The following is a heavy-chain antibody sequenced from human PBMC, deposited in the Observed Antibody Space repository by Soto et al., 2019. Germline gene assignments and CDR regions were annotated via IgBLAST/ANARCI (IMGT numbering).Heavy chain of an antibody. CDR1: GGSISSDDYY. Sequence: SETLSLTCTVSGGSISSDDYYWSWIRQPPGKDLEWIGYIDYSGSTYYKPSLKSRVTISVDTSKKQFSLKLRSVSAADTAVYYCARDDQPNCGSGFDYWGQGILVTVSS. V-gene: IGHV4-30-4*01. CDR3: ARDDQPNCGSGFDY. CDR2: IDYSGST. J-gene: IGHJ4*02. D-gene: IGHD7-27*01.